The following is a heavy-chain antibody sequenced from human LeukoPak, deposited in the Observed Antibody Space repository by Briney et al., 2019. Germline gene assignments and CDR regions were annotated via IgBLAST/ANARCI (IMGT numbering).Heavy chain of an antibody. CDR3: TIRTIIGSFDY. CDR1: GFTFSNVW. V-gene: IGHV3-15*01. Sequence: PGGSLRLSCAASGFTFSNVWMSWVRQAPGKGLEWVGRIKSKTDGGTTDYAAPVKGRFTISRDDSKNTLYLQMNSLKTEDTAVYYCTIRTIIGSFDYWGQGTLVTVSS. CDR2: IKSKTDGGTT. J-gene: IGHJ4*02. D-gene: IGHD2-2*01.